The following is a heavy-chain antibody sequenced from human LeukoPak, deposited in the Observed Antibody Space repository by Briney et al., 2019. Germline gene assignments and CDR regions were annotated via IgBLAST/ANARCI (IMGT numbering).Heavy chain of an antibody. Sequence: PSETLSLTCTVSGDSISSSAYFWGWIRQPPGKGLEWIGSIYYSGSTYYNPSLKSRVTISVDTSKNQFSLKLSSVTAADTAVYYCARLRDYFTHAFDIWGQGTMVTVSS. CDR2: IYYSGST. V-gene: IGHV4-39*01. J-gene: IGHJ3*02. CDR3: ARLRDYFTHAFDI. D-gene: IGHD3-10*01. CDR1: GDSISSSAYF.